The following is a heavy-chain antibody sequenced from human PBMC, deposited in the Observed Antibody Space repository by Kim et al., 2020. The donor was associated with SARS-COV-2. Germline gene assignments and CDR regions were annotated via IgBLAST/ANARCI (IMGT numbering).Heavy chain of an antibody. CDR3: ASLTASIY. J-gene: IGHJ4*02. CDR2: NGNT. D-gene: IGHD5-18*01. V-gene: IGHV1-3*01. Sequence: NGNTTYSQKFQGRVTLTVDTSASTAYMELSSLRSEDTAVYYCASLTASIYWGQGTLVTVSS.